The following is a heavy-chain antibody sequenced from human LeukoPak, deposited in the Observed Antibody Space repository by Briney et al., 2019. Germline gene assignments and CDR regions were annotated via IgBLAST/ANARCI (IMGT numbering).Heavy chain of an antibody. V-gene: IGHV3-9*01. CDR1: GFTFDNFA. CDR3: ANGYCSGGSCYARNAFDI. Sequence: PGGSLRLSLAASGFTFDNFAMPWVRQAPGKGLEWVSGISGNSYSIGYADSVKGRFTISRDNAKNSLYLQMNSLRAEDTALYYCANGYCSGGSCYARNAFDIWGQGTMVTVSS. J-gene: IGHJ3*02. CDR2: ISGNSYSI. D-gene: IGHD2-15*01.